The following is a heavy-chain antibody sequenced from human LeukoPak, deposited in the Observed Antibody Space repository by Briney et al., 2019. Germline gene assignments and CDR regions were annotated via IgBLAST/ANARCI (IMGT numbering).Heavy chain of an antibody. CDR1: GYTFTCYY. CDR3: ARERYSSGWYPPYGMDV. V-gene: IGHV1-2*04. D-gene: IGHD6-19*01. CDR2: INPNSGGT. J-gene: IGHJ6*02. Sequence: ASVKVSCKASGYTFTCYYMHWVRQAPGQGLERMGWINPNSGGTNYAQKFQGWVTMTRDTSISTAYMELSRLRSDDTAVYYCARERYSSGWYPPYGMDVWGQGTTVTVSS.